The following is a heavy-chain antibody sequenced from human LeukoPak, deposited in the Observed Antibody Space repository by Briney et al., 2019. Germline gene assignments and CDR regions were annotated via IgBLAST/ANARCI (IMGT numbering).Heavy chain of an antibody. CDR1: GGSISSGGYS. CDR2: ISYSGST. D-gene: IGHD2/OR15-2a*01. CDR3: ARRRAGTGLNSEENWFDP. Sequence: PSETLSLTCAVSGGSISSGGYSWNWIRQPPDKGLEWVAYISYSGSTRYNPSLNSRVTLSLDTSKNQISLKLSSVTAADTAMYFCARRRAGTGLNSEENWFDPWGQGTLVTVSS. J-gene: IGHJ5*02. V-gene: IGHV4-61*08.